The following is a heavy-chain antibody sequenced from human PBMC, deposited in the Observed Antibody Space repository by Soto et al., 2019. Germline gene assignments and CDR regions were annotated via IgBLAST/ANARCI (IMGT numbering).Heavy chain of an antibody. J-gene: IGHJ4*02. V-gene: IGHV3-30*18. CDR1: GFTFSNFG. CDR3: AKVVLGQGLAPGDY. D-gene: IGHD6-19*01. CDR2: ISYAGSNK. Sequence: QVQLVESGGGVIQPGRSLRLSCAASGFTFSNFGMHWVRQAPGRGLEWVAVISYAGSNKYYADSVKGRFTISRDNSKNTLYLQMNSLRAEDTALYYCAKVVLGQGLAPGDYWGQGTLVTVSS.